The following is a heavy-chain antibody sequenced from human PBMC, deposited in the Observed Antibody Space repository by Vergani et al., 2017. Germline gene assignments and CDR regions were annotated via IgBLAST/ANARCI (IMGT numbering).Heavy chain of an antibody. CDR1: GGSISSYY. J-gene: IGHJ4*02. CDR2: IYYSGST. V-gene: IGHV4-59*01. Sequence: QVQLQESGPGLVKPSETLSLTCTVSGGSISSYYWSWIRQPPGKGLEWIGYIYYSGSTNYNPSLKSRVTISVDTSKNQFSLKLSSVTAADTAVYYCARASCTPSSCYFDYWGRGTLATVSS. CDR3: ARASCTPSSCYFDY. D-gene: IGHD2-2*01.